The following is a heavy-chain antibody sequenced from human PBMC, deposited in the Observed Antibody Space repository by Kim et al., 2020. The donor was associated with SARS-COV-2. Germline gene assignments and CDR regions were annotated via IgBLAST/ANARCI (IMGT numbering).Heavy chain of an antibody. CDR3: ARDPYNWNDRDY. J-gene: IGHJ4*02. D-gene: IGHD1-20*01. Sequence: GGSLRLSCAASGFTFSSYSMNWVRQAPGKGLEWVSSISSSSSYIYYADSVKGRFTISRDNAKNSLYLQMNSLRAEDTAVYYCARDPYNWNDRDYWGQGTLVTVSS. CDR1: GFTFSSYS. V-gene: IGHV3-21*01. CDR2: ISSSSSYI.